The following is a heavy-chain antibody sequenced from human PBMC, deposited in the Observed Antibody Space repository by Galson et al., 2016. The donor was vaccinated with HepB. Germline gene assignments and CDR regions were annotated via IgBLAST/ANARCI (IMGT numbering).Heavy chain of an antibody. CDR3: AKRKDDCTRTSCLDY. D-gene: IGHD2-2*01. Sequence: SLRLSCAASGFTFSSFPIAWVRQAPGPGLESVSSITGSGVDTYYAQSVRGRFTISRDNSKNTPYLPMNSLRTEDAAIYYCAKRKDDCTRTSCLDYWGQGTLVTVSS. CDR2: ITGSGVDT. V-gene: IGHV3-23*01. CDR1: GFTFSSFP. J-gene: IGHJ4*02.